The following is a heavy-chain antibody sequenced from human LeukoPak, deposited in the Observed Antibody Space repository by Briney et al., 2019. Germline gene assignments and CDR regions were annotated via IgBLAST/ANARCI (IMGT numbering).Heavy chain of an antibody. Sequence: ASVKVSCKASGYTFAGYYMHWVRQAPGQGLEWMGRINPNSGGTNYAQKFQGRVTMTRDTSISTAHMELSRLRSDDTAVYYCARDPVYYDSSGYNDAFDIWGQGTMVTVSS. CDR2: INPNSGGT. V-gene: IGHV1-2*06. D-gene: IGHD3-22*01. CDR1: GYTFAGYY. J-gene: IGHJ3*02. CDR3: ARDPVYYDSSGYNDAFDI.